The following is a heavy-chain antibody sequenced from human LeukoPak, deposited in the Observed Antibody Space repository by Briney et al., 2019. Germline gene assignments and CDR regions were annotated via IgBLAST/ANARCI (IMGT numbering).Heavy chain of an antibody. CDR1: GYTFTGYY. CDR3: ARSNYDYGDYDDWYFDL. CDR2: INPNSGGT. J-gene: IGHJ2*01. V-gene: IGHV1-2*02. Sequence: GASVKVSCKASGYTFTGYYMHWVRQAPGQGLEWMGWINPNSGGTNYAQKFQGRVTMTRDTSISTAYMELSRLRSDDTAVYYRARSNYDYGDYDDWYFDLWGRGTLVTVSS. D-gene: IGHD4-17*01.